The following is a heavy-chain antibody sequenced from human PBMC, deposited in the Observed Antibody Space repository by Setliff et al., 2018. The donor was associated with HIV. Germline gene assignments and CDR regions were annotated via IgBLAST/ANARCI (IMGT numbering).Heavy chain of an antibody. Sequence: SETLPLTCTVSGGSVNDFYCNWIRQPPGKGPEWIGYIHSSGSTIYNPSLKSRITISLDTSKEQFSLELSSATAADTAVYYCATLDHSGGNFLAYWGQGSLVTVSS. CDR2: IHSSGST. CDR3: ATLDHSGGNFLAY. J-gene: IGHJ4*02. CDR1: GGSVNDFY. V-gene: IGHV4-4*09. D-gene: IGHD2-21*02.